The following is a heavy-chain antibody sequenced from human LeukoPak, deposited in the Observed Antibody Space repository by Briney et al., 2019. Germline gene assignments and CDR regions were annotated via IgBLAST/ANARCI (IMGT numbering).Heavy chain of an antibody. Sequence: GGSLRLSCAASGFTFSSYGMHWVHQAPGKGLEWVAVISYDGSNKYYADSVKGRFAISRDNSKNTLYLQMNSLRAEDTAVYYCAKGRSGWQNPFDNWGQGTLVTVSS. D-gene: IGHD6-19*01. CDR2: ISYDGSNK. J-gene: IGHJ4*02. CDR3: AKGRSGWQNPFDN. V-gene: IGHV3-30*18. CDR1: GFTFSSYG.